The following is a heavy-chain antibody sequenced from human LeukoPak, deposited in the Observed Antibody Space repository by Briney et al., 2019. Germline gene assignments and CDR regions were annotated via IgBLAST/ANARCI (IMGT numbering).Heavy chain of an antibody. Sequence: PSETLSLTCTVSGGSISSYYWSWIRQPPGKGLEWIGYIYYSGSTNYNPSLKSRVTISVDTSKNQFSLKLSSVTAADTAMYYCASSEYSSSSPDYWGQGTLVTVSS. CDR1: GGSISSYY. V-gene: IGHV4-59*01. CDR2: IYYSGST. CDR3: ASSEYSSSSPDY. D-gene: IGHD6-6*01. J-gene: IGHJ4*02.